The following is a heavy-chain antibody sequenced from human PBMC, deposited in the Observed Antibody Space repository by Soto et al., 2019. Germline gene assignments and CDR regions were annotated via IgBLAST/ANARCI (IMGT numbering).Heavy chain of an antibody. D-gene: IGHD2-15*01. V-gene: IGHV4-39*01. CDR3: ARSIMGVVAATYMGDYYYYGMDV. CDR1: GGSISSSSYY. J-gene: IGHJ6*02. Sequence: SETLSLTCTVSGGSISSSSYYWGWIRQPPGKGLEWIGSIYYSGSTYYNTSLKSRVTISVDTSKNQFSLKLSSVTAADTAVYYCARSIMGVVAATYMGDYYYYGMDVWGQGTTVTVSS. CDR2: IYYSGST.